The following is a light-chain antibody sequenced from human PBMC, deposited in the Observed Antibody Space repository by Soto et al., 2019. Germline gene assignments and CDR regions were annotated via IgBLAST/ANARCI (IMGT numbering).Light chain of an antibody. J-gene: IGKJ5*01. Sequence: RVTLSPVTLSASVGDRVTITCRASQNINKWLAWYQQKPGKAPKLLIYDASNLESGVPSRFSGSGSGTEFILTINSLQTDDFATYYCQHYNRYSITFGQGTRLEIK. CDR3: QHYNRYSIT. CDR1: QNINKW. V-gene: IGKV1-5*01. CDR2: DAS.